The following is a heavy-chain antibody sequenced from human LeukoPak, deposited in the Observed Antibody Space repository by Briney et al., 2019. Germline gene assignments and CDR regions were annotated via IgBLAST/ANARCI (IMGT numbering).Heavy chain of an antibody. D-gene: IGHD6-19*01. CDR1: GGSISSGGYY. CDR2: IYHSGST. CDR3: ASSGWYRGTFDS. J-gene: IGHJ4*02. Sequence: SETLSLTCTVSGGSISSGGYYWSWIRQPPGKGLEWIGYIYHSGSTYYNPSLKSRVTISVDRSKNQFSLKLSSVTAADTAVYYCASSGWYRGTFDSWGQGTLVTVSS. V-gene: IGHV4-30-2*01.